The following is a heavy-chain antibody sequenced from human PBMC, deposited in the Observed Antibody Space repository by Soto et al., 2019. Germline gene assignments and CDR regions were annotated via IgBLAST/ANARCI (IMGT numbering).Heavy chain of an antibody. CDR3: ARLLEWSYYFDY. CDR2: IYYSGST. V-gene: IGHV4-31*03. J-gene: IGHJ4*02. Sequence: QVQLQESGPGLVKPSQTLSLTCTVSGGSISSGGYYWSWISQHPGKGLEWIGYIYYSGSTYCNPSLKSGVAISVDSSKNQYCLKLSSVTAADTAVYYCARLLEWSYYFDYWGQGTLVTVSS. CDR1: GGSISSGGYY. D-gene: IGHD3-3*01.